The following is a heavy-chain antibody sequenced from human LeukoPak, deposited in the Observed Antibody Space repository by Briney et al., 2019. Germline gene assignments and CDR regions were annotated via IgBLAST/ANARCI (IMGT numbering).Heavy chain of an antibody. V-gene: IGHV7-4-1*02. D-gene: IGHD6-13*01. CDR1: GYTFTSYA. Sequence: ASVKVSCKASGYTFTSYAMNWVRQAPGQGLEWMGWINTNTGNPTYAQGFTGRFVFSLDTSVSTAYLQISSLKAEDTAVYYCARDIIAAAGTTTENFDYWGQGTLVTVSS. CDR2: INTNTGNP. J-gene: IGHJ4*02. CDR3: ARDIIAAAGTTTENFDY.